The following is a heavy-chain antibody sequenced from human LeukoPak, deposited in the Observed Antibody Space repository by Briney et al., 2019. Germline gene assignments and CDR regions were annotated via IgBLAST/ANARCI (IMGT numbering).Heavy chain of an antibody. CDR3: ARDGSSSGWFDP. V-gene: IGHV1-46*01. CDR1: GYTFTSYY. D-gene: IGHD6-6*01. CDR2: INPSGGST. Sequence: ASVKVSCKASGYTFTSYYIHWVRQAPGQGLEWMGIINPSGGSTIYAQKFQGRVTMTRDMSTSTVYMELSSLRSEDTAVYHGARDGSSSGWFDPWGQGTLVTVSS. J-gene: IGHJ5*02.